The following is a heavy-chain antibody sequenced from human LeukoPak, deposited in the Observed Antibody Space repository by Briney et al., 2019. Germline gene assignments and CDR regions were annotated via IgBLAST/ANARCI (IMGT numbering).Heavy chain of an antibody. CDR1: GGSISSGGYY. J-gene: IGHJ4*02. CDR3: AREDTAMVDY. D-gene: IGHD5-18*01. V-gene: IGHV4-31*03. Sequence: SETLSLTCTVSGGSISSGGYYWSWIRQHPGKGLEGIGYIYYSGSTYYNPSLKSRVTISVDTSKNQFSLKLSSVTAADTAVYYCAREDTAMVDYWGQGTLVTVSS. CDR2: IYYSGST.